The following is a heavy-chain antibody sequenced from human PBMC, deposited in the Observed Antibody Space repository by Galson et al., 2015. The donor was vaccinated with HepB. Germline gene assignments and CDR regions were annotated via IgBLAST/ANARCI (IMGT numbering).Heavy chain of an antibody. J-gene: IGHJ4*02. Sequence: SLRLSCAASGFTFSSYAMHWVRQAPGKGLEWVAVISYDGSNKYYADSVKGRFTISRDNSKNTLYLQMNSLRAEDTAVYYCARDRRTYGGNSGSCFDYWGQGTLVTVSS. V-gene: IGHV3-30*04. D-gene: IGHD4-23*01. CDR1: GFTFSSYA. CDR3: ARDRRTYGGNSGSCFDY. CDR2: ISYDGSNK.